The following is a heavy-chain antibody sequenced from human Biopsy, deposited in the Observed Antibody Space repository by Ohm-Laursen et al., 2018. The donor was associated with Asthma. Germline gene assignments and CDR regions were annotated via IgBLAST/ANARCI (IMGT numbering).Heavy chain of an antibody. CDR1: GFSLSSSVEN. CDR2: IDWEEYK. CDR3: TRHNDY. Sequence: TQTLTLTCSFSGFSLSSSVENVNWIRQPPGNALEWLARIDWEEYKFFSPSMRTRLTISMGSSEYQVVLTMTNMGPVDTATYYCTRHNDYWGPGILVTVSS. J-gene: IGHJ4*02. V-gene: IGHV2-70*04. D-gene: IGHD1-14*01.